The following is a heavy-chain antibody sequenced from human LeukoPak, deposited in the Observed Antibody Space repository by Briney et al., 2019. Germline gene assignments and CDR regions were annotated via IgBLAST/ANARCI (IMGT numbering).Heavy chain of an antibody. J-gene: IGHJ4*02. D-gene: IGHD3-10*01. Sequence: SETLSLTCAVYGGSFSGYYWSWIRQPPGKGLEWIGEINHSGSTNYNPSLKSRVTISVDTSKNQFSLKLSSVTAADTAVYFCAAYYGAGTNGGFAYWGQGILVTVSA. V-gene: IGHV4-34*01. CDR2: INHSGST. CDR1: GGSFSGYY. CDR3: AAYYGAGTNGGFAY.